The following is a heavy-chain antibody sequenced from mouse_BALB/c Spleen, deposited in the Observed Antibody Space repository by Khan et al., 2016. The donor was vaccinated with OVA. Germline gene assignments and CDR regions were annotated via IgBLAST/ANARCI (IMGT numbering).Heavy chain of an antibody. CDR1: GFSLSRYN. CDR2: IWGGGGT. V-gene: IGHV2-6-4*01. CDR3: ARAYYRYDGYYAMDY. Sequence: QMQLEESGPGLVAPSQSLSITCTVSGFSLSRYNIHWVRQPPGKGLEWLGMIWGGGGTDYNSTLKSRLSISKEHSKSQVFLKMNSLQTDDSAMYYCARAYYRYDGYYAMDYWGQGTSVTVSS. J-gene: IGHJ4*01. D-gene: IGHD2-14*01.